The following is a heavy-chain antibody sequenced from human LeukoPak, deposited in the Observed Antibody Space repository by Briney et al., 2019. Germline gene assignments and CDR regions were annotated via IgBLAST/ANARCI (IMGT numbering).Heavy chain of an antibody. CDR1: GFTFSNAW. J-gene: IGHJ4*02. CDR2: IKSKTDGGTT. Sequence: PGGSLRLSCAASGFTFSNAWMSWVRQAPGKGLEWVGRIKSKTDGGTTDYAAPVKGRFTISRDDSKNTLYLQMNSLKTEDTAVYYCTTDLRAYYDFWSGYRYYFDYWGQGTLVTVSS. D-gene: IGHD3-3*01. V-gene: IGHV3-15*01. CDR3: TTDLRAYYDFWSGYRYYFDY.